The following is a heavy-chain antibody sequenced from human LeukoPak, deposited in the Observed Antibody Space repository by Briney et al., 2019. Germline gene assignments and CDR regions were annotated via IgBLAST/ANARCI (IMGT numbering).Heavy chain of an antibody. Sequence: SGTLSLTCAVSGGSISSSNWWSWVRQPPGKGLEWIGEIYHSGSTNYNPSLQSRVTISVDKSQNQFSLKLSSVTAADTAVYYCVTGSSSLAYMDVWGKGTTVTVSS. J-gene: IGHJ6*03. CDR3: VTGSSSLAYMDV. CDR1: GGSISSSNW. V-gene: IGHV4-4*02. CDR2: IYHSGST. D-gene: IGHD6-6*01.